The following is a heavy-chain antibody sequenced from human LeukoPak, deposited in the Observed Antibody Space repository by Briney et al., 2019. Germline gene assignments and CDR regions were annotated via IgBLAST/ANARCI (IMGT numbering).Heavy chain of an antibody. J-gene: IGHJ4*02. CDR3: ARVPSRTGNYGGLDY. V-gene: IGHV1-18*01. Sequence: ASVKVSCKASGYTFTSNGISWVRQAPGQGLEWMGWISAYNGNTNFGQKFQGRVTMTTDTSTSTAYMELGSLRSDDTAVYYCARVPSRTGNYGGLDYWGQGTLVTVSS. CDR1: GYTFTSNG. CDR2: ISAYNGNT. D-gene: IGHD4-23*01.